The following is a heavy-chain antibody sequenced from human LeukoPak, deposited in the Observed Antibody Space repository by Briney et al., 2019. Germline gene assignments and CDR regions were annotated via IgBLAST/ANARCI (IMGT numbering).Heavy chain of an antibody. Sequence: SETLSLAWTVAGGSISTYYWSWVRQPAGNGLEWIGRIFTSGITNYNPSLKSRVTVSVDTSKNQFSLKLNSVTAADTDVYYCAKDGYSSSMDVWGKGTTVTVSS. CDR1: GGSISTYY. V-gene: IGHV4-4*07. CDR3: AKDGYSSSMDV. CDR2: IFTSGIT. D-gene: IGHD6-13*01. J-gene: IGHJ6*03.